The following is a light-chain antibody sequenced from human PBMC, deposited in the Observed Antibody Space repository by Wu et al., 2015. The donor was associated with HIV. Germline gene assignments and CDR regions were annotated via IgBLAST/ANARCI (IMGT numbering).Light chain of an antibody. CDR1: QDIYNY. CDR3: QKXNSALWM. J-gene: IGKJ1*01. V-gene: IGKV1-27*01. CDR2: SAS. Sequence: DIQMTQSPSSLSASVGDRVTITCRSSQDIYNYLAWYQQRPGRVPKVVIYSASTLPPGVPSRFSGSGSGTNFSLTINSLQPEDVATYYCQKXNSALWMFGQGTKVEIK.